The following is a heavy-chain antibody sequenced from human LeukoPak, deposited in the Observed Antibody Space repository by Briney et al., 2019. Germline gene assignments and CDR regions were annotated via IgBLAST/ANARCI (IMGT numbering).Heavy chain of an antibody. D-gene: IGHD3-3*01. CDR2: ISTSGGST. CDR1: GFSFSSYA. J-gene: IGHJ4*02. Sequence: GGSLRLSCTASGFSFSSYAMSWVRQAPGRGLEWVSAISTSGGSTYYADSVKGRFTISRDNSKNTLYLQMNSLRAEDTAVYYCAKGYYDFWSGYYLTYFDYWGQGTLVTVSS. CDR3: AKGYYDFWSGYYLTYFDY. V-gene: IGHV3-23*01.